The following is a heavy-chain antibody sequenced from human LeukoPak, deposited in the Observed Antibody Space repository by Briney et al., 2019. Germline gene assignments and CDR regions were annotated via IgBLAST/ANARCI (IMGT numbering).Heavy chain of an antibody. Sequence: PGGSLRLSCAASGFTFSSYWMHWVRQAPGKGLVWVSRINSDGSSTSYADSVKGRFTISRDNAKNTLYLQMNSLRAEDTAVYYCARVARYSGYDSVYFDYWGQGTLVTVSS. J-gene: IGHJ4*02. V-gene: IGHV3-74*01. CDR2: INSDGSST. D-gene: IGHD5-12*01. CDR3: ARVARYSGYDSVYFDY. CDR1: GFTFSSYW.